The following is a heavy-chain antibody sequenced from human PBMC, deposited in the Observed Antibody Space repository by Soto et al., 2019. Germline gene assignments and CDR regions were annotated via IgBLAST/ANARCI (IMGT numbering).Heavy chain of an antibody. V-gene: IGHV3-7*04. Sequence: GGSLRLSCAASGFTFSSYWMSWVRQAPGKGLEWVANIKQDGSEKYYVDSVKGRFTISRDNAKNSLYLQMNSLRVEDTAVYYWARDPGQLVPYYYYCGMDVWGQGTTVTVSS. CDR2: IKQDGSEK. D-gene: IGHD6-13*01. J-gene: IGHJ6*02. CDR3: ARDPGQLVPYYYYCGMDV. CDR1: GFTFSSYW.